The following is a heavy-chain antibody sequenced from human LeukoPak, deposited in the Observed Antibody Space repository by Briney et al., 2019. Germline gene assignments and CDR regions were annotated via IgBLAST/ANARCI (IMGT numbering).Heavy chain of an antibody. V-gene: IGHV3-53*01. J-gene: IGHJ4*02. CDR2: IYSGGST. CDR1: GFTVSSNY. D-gene: IGHD3-22*01. Sequence: GGSLRLSCAASGFTVSSNYMSWVRQAPGKGLEWVSVIYSGGSTYYADSVKGRFTISRDNSKNTLYLQMNSLRAEDTAVYYCARGTYDSSGSIDYWGQGTLATVSS. CDR3: ARGTYDSSGSIDY.